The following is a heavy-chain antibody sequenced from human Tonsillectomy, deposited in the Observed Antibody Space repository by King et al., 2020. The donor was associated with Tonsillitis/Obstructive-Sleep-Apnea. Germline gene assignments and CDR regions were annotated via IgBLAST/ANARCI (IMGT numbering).Heavy chain of an antibody. Sequence: QLVQSGAEVKKPGASVKVSCKVSGYTLTELSIHWVRQAPGKGLEWMGGFDPEDGETIYAQKFQGRVTMTEDTSTDTAYMELSSLRSDDTALYYCARESEYIVPRARPNAFDVWGQGTMLTVSS. CDR2: FDPEDGET. V-gene: IGHV1-24*01. D-gene: IGHD2-2*01. CDR3: ARESEYIVPRARPNAFDV. CDR1: GYTLTELS. J-gene: IGHJ3*01.